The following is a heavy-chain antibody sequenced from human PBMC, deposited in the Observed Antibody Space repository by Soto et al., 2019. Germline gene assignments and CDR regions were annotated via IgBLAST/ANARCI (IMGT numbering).Heavy chain of an antibody. CDR3: ARGPGRAEAGKFDY. CDR2: IYYIGST. J-gene: IGHJ4*02. Sequence: PSETLSLTCTVSGGSTSSFYWSWIRQSPGKGLEWIGYIYYIGSTNFNPSLKSRVTISLDMSKNQFSLKLSSVTAADTAVYFCARGPGRAEAGKFDYWGQGTLVTVSS. V-gene: IGHV4-59*01. D-gene: IGHD6-19*01. CDR1: GGSTSSFY.